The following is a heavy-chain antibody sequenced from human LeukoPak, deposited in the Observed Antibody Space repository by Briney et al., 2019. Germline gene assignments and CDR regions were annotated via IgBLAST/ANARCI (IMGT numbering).Heavy chain of an antibody. D-gene: IGHD1-26*01. CDR2: IKGDESAR. Sequence: GGSLRLSCAASGFTFSSYWMAWVRQAPGKGLEWVANIKGDESARHQADSVKGRFTISRDNTRNSQYLQMTNLRGDDTAVYYCARDVVGSLDYWGQGTLVTVSS. V-gene: IGHV3-7*01. CDR3: ARDVVGSLDY. CDR1: GFTFSSYW. J-gene: IGHJ4*02.